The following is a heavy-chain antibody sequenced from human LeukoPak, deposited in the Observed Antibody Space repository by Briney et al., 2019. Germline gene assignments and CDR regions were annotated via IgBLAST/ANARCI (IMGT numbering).Heavy chain of an antibody. CDR3: AREASSTIRPFAFDI. V-gene: IGHV4-31*01. CDR1: GGSISSGGYY. J-gene: IGHJ3*02. Sequence: SETLSLTCTVSGGSISSGGYYWSWIRQHPGKGLEWIGYIYYSGSTYYNPSLKSPLTISADTSKNQFSLKLSSVTAAETAVYYCAREASSTIRPFAFDIWGQGTMVTVSS. CDR2: IYYSGST. D-gene: IGHD2-2*01.